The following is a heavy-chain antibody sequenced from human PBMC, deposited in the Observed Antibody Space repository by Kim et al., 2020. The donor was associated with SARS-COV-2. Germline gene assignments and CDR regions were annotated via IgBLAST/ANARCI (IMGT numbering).Heavy chain of an antibody. CDR2: KK. V-gene: IGHV3-33*01. D-gene: IGHD4-17*01. J-gene: IGHJ4*02. Sequence: KKYYANSGRSRFPISRDNSKNILFLQMNSLRADDTAVYYCASAYGDYGLDYWGQGTLVTVSS. CDR3: ASAYGDYGLDY.